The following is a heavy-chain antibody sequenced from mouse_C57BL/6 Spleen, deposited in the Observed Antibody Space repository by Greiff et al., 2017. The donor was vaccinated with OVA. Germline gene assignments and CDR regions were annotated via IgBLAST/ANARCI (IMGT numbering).Heavy chain of an antibody. J-gene: IGHJ4*01. Sequence: VQLQQPGAELVRPGSPVKLSCKASGYTFTSYWMHWVKQRPIQGLEWIGNIDPSDSETHYNQKFKDKATLTVDKSSSTAYMQLSSLTSEDSAVEYCARIYAKGDNAMDDWGQGTSVTVSS. D-gene: IGHD1-1*01. CDR1: GYTFTSYW. CDR3: ARIYAKGDNAMDD. V-gene: IGHV1-52*01. CDR2: IDPSDSET.